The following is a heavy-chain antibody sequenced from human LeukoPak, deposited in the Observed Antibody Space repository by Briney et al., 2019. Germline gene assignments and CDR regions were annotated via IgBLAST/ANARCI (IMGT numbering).Heavy chain of an antibody. V-gene: IGHV3-21*01. J-gene: IGHJ4*02. CDR1: GFTFSSYS. D-gene: IGHD3-10*01. Sequence: GGSLRLSCAASGFTFSSYSMNWVRQAPGKGLEWVSSISSSSSYIYYADSVKGRFTISRDNAKNSLYLQMNSLRAEDTAVYYCAKVTYGSGTYGAFDYWGQGTLVTVSS. CDR2: ISSSSSYI. CDR3: AKVTYGSGTYGAFDY.